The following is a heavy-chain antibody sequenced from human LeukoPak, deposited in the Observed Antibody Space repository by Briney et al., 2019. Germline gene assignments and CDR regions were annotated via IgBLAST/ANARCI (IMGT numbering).Heavy chain of an antibody. J-gene: IGHJ4*02. V-gene: IGHV3-23*01. CDR3: ARHDSFIPY. D-gene: IGHD5-18*01. Sequence: QPGGSLLLSCAASGFTFNIYAMSWVRQAPGKGLEWVSGISDSGRSPYYTESVKGRFTISRDNSKNTVYLQMNNLGVDDTATYFCARHDSFIPYWGQGILVTVSS. CDR1: GFTFNIYA. CDR2: ISDSGRSP.